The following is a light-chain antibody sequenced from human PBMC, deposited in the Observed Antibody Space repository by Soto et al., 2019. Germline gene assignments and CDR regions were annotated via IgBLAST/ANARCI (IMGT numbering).Light chain of an antibody. Sequence: EIVMTPSPATLSVSPVESATLSCMASQIVISNLAWHQQKPGQAPRILMYDASTRATGISARFSGSGSGTEVTLTISSLQSEDFAVYYCQKYHNWPINFGQGTRLEIK. CDR1: QIVISN. J-gene: IGKJ5*01. V-gene: IGKV3-15*01. CDR2: DAS. CDR3: QKYHNWPIN.